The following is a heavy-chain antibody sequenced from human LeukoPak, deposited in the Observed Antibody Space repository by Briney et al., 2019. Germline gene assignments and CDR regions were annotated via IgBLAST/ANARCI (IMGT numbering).Heavy chain of an antibody. J-gene: IGHJ4*02. D-gene: IGHD5-24*01. CDR2: NNLSGST. CDR1: GGSFSGYY. Sequence: PETLSLTCAVYGGSFSGYYWRWIRQPPGKGLEWIGENNLSGSTNYNPYLKSRVTIAVDTSKNQFSLKLSSVTAADTAVYYCARATIPRLDYWGQGTLVTVSS. V-gene: IGHV4-34*01. CDR3: ARATIPRLDY.